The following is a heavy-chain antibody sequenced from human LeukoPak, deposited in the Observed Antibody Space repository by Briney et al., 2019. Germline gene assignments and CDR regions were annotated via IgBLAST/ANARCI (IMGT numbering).Heavy chain of an antibody. J-gene: IGHJ4*02. CDR1: GGPISGYY. D-gene: IGHD5-18*01. CDR2: FYYTGST. CDR3: ARSPQRGYIYGYLKHFDY. Sequence: SETLSLTCNVSGGPISGYYWSWIRQPPGKGLEWIGYFYYTGSTNYNPSLKSRVTISVDTSKNQFSLKLISVTAADTAVYYCARSPQRGYIYGYLKHFDYWGQGTLVTVSS. V-gene: IGHV4-59*01.